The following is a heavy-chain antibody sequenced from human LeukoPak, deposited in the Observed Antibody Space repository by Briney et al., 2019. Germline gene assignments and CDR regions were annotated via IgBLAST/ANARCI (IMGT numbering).Heavy chain of an antibody. Sequence: KPGGSLRLSCAASGFTFSSYSMNWVRQAPGKGLGWVSSISSSSSYIYYADSVKGRFTISRDNAKNSLYLQMNSLRAEDTAVYYCARDLLPVGIAARGDYWGQGTLVTVSS. CDR1: GFTFSSYS. V-gene: IGHV3-21*01. D-gene: IGHD6-6*01. J-gene: IGHJ4*02. CDR3: ARDLLPVGIAARGDY. CDR2: ISSSSSYI.